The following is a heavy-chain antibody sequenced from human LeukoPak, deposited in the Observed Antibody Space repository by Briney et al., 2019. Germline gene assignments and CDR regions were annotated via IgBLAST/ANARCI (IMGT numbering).Heavy chain of an antibody. CDR3: AKRPSDYGDYVSYFDY. Sequence: GGSLRLSCAASGFSFISYGMHWVRQAPGKGLEWVGVISDDGRSKDYADSVKGRFTISRDNSKDTLYLQMNSLRAEDTAGYYCAKRPSDYGDYVSYFDYWGQGTLVTVSS. J-gene: IGHJ4*02. D-gene: IGHD4-17*01. CDR2: ISDDGRSK. V-gene: IGHV3-30*18. CDR1: GFSFISYG.